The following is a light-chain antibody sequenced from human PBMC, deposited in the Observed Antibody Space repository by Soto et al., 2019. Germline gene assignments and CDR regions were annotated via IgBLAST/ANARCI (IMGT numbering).Light chain of an antibody. V-gene: IGKV3-20*01. Sequence: DIVVTQPPNHLSLSPGDIATLSCGASQSVAGAYVAWYQQRPGQAPRLLISEASSRATGIPDRFSGSGSGTDFTLTIDRLEPEDFAMYYCQQHGSSPITFGQGTRL. CDR1: QSVAGAY. CDR2: EAS. CDR3: QQHGSSPIT. J-gene: IGKJ5*01.